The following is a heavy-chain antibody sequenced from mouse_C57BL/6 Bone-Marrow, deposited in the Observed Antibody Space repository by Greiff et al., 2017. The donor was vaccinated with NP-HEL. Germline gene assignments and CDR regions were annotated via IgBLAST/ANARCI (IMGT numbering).Heavy chain of an antibody. J-gene: IGHJ2*01. D-gene: IGHD2-4*01. V-gene: IGHV1-81*01. Sequence: QVQLQQPGAELVKPGASVKLSCKASGYTFTSYWMQWVKQRPGQGLEWIGEIYPRSGNTYYNEKFKGKATLTADKSSSTAYMELRSLTSEDSAVYFCAREANDYDYWGQGTTLTVSS. CDR2: IYPRSGNT. CDR3: AREANDYDY. CDR1: GYTFTSYW.